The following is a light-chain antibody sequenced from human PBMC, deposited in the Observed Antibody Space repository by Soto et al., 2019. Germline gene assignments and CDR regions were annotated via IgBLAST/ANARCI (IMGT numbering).Light chain of an antibody. CDR1: SSDVGDYNS. V-gene: IGLV2-14*01. CDR3: SSYTTSSTLV. CDR2: EVS. Sequence: QSALTQPASVSGSPGQSITISCTGTSSDVGDYNSVSWYQQHPGKAPKLMIYEVSNRPSGVSNRFSGSKSGNTASLTISGLQAEDGADYYCSSYTTSSTLVFGGGTKLTVL. J-gene: IGLJ2*01.